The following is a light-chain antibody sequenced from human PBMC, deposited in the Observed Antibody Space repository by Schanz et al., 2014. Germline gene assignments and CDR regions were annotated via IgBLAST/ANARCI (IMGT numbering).Light chain of an antibody. CDR3: QQYDTWPRT. CDR1: QSVSSF. CDR2: DAS. V-gene: IGKV3-20*01. J-gene: IGKJ1*01. Sequence: EIVLTQSPGTLSLSPGGRATLSCRASQSVSSFLAWYQQKPGQAPRLLIYDASNRATGIPDRFSGSGSGTDFTLTISRLEPEDFAVYYCQQYDTWPRTFGQGTKVEI.